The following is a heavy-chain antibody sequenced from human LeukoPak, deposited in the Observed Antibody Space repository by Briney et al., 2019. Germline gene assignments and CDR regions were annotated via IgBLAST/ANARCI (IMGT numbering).Heavy chain of an antibody. J-gene: IGHJ4*02. CDR2: ISGSGRRSNYA. CDR3: AKDVSENYNIWGSYRSDY. V-gene: IGHV3-23*01. CDR1: GFTLSSYA. Sequence: TGGSLRLSCAASGFTLSSYAMGWVRQAAGKGLEWVSGISGSGRRSNYADYADSVKGRFTISRDNSNNTLYLQMNSLRAEDTAVYYCAKDVSENYNIWGSYRSDYWGQGTLVTVSS. D-gene: IGHD3-16*02.